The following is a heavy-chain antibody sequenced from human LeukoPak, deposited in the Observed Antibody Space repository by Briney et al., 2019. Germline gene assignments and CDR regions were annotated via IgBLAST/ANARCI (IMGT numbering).Heavy chain of an antibody. D-gene: IGHD3-10*01. V-gene: IGHV3-23*01. CDR3: ANPYYYGSGSPDP. J-gene: IGHJ5*02. Sequence: PGGSLRLSCAASGFTFSSYAMSWVRQAPGKGLEWVSIISGSGGSTYYADSVKGRFTISRDSSKNTLYLQMNSLRAEDTAVYYCANPYYYGSGSPDPWGQGTLVTVSS. CDR2: ISGSGGST. CDR1: GFTFSSYA.